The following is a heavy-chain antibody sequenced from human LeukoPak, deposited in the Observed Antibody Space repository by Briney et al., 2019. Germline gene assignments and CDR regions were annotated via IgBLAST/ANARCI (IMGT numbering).Heavy chain of an antibody. V-gene: IGHV3-23*01. J-gene: IGHJ4*02. CDR3: AVEGFLLDLDF. CDR2: ITHSGDA. D-gene: IGHD3/OR15-3a*01. CDR1: GFTFSTYA. Sequence: GGPLRLSCAASGFTFSTYAMRWVRQAPGKGLEWVSSITHSGDAYYPDCVKGRFTISRDNSQSTVYLQMSSLRVDDTAIYYCAVEGFLLDLDFWGQGTLVTVSS.